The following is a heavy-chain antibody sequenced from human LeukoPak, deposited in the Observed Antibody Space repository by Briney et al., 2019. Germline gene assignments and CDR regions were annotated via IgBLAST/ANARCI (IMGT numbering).Heavy chain of an antibody. V-gene: IGHV3-74*01. Sequence: GGSLRLSCAASGFTFSTYWMHWVRQAPGKGLVWVSHISTDGSSTSYADSVKGRFTISRDNAKDTLYLQMSSLRAEDTAVYYCASPRYDGSGSYSGLDYWGQGTLVTVSS. CDR3: ASPRYDGSGSYSGLDY. J-gene: IGHJ4*02. CDR2: ISTDGSST. D-gene: IGHD3-10*01. CDR1: GFTFSTYW.